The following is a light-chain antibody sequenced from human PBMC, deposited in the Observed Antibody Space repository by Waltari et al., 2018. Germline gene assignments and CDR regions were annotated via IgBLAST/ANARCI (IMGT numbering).Light chain of an antibody. CDR1: SSDIGYYNS. Sequence: QAAPTQPPSMSGSPGQSVTISCTGTSSDIGYYNSVSWYRQHPGKAPKLMIYEVSKRPSGVSDRFSGSKSGNTASVTISGLQAEDEADYYCSSFAGSNTYWVFGGGTRLTVL. CDR2: EVS. CDR3: SSFAGSNTYWV. V-gene: IGLV2-11*01. J-gene: IGLJ3*02.